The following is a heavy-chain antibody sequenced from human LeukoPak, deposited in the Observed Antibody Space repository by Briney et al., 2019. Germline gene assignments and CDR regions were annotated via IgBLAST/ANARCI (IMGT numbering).Heavy chain of an antibody. J-gene: IGHJ4*02. CDR1: GFTFSSYG. D-gene: IGHD1-14*01. V-gene: IGHV3-33*01. Sequence: GGSLRPSCAASGFTFSSYGMHWVRQAPGKGLEWVAVIWYDGSNKYYADSVKGRFTISRDNSKNTLYLQVNSLRAEDTAVYYCARGTTGYGPADWGQGTLVTVSS. CDR3: ARGTTGYGPAD. CDR2: IWYDGSNK.